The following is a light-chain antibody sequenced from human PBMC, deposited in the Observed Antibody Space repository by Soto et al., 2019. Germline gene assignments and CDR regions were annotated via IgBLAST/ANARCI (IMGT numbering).Light chain of an antibody. V-gene: IGKV1-17*01. CDR1: QDIGNE. Sequence: DIQMTQSPSSLSASVGDRVTITCRASQDIGNELGWFQQKPGRAPKRLIYRASNLESGVPSRFSGSGSATEFTLTISSLQPEDFAVYYCQQRSNWPPITFGQGTRLDIK. CDR3: QQRSNWPPIT. CDR2: RAS. J-gene: IGKJ5*01.